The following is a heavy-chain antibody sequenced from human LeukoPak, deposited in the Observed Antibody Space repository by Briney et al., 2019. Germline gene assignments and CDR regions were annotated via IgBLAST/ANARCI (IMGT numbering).Heavy chain of an antibody. Sequence: PGGSLRLSCAASGFTFSSYSMNWVRQAPGKGLGWVSVISGSGGDTYYADSVKGRFTISRDSSKNTLYLQMNSLRAEDTAVYYCARHRSAPILLWRWFDPWGQGTLVTVSS. CDR3: ARHRSAPILLWRWFDP. D-gene: IGHD3-10*01. CDR1: GFTFSSYS. J-gene: IGHJ5*02. V-gene: IGHV3-23*01. CDR2: ISGSGGDT.